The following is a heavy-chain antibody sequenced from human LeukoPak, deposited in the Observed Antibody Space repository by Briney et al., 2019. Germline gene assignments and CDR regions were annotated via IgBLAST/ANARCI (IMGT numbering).Heavy chain of an antibody. CDR3: ATYRQVLSPFES. D-gene: IGHD2-8*02. CDR1: GFTFSTFA. Sequence: HPGGSLRLSCEASGFTFSTFAMIWVRQPPGKGLEWVSSIFPSGGEIHYADSVRGRFTISRDNSKSTLSLQMNSLRAEDTAIYYCATYRQVLSPFESWGQGTLVTVSS. CDR2: IFPSGGEI. V-gene: IGHV3-23*01. J-gene: IGHJ4*02.